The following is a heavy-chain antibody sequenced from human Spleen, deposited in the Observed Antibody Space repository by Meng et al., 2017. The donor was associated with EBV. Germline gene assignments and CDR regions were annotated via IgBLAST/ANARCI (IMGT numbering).Heavy chain of an antibody. CDR3: ARTYYYGSGSYYPKPRQDY. CDR1: GDSVNSGYY. Sequence: QLPRPGPVRVELSATPLLTFTVSGDSVNSGYYLSWTRQPPRRGLEWIGEINHSGSTNYNPSLKSRVTVSVDTSKNQFSLKLSSVTAADTAVYYCARTYYYGSGSYYPKPRQDYWGQGTLVTVSS. V-gene: IGHV4-34*01. CDR2: INHSGST. J-gene: IGHJ4*02. D-gene: IGHD3-10*01.